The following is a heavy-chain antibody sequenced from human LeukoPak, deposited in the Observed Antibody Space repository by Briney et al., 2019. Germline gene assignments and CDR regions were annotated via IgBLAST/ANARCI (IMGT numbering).Heavy chain of an antibody. CDR3: ARITGNYYYYYYMDV. D-gene: IGHD2-8*02. J-gene: IGHJ6*03. CDR2: IFYSGTT. Sequence: SETLSLTCNVSGDSISVYYWSWIRQPPGKGLEWIGYIFYSGTTNYNPSLKSRVTMSLDTSKNQVSLKLSSATAADTAVYYCARITGNYYYYYYMDVWGKGTPVTVSS. V-gene: IGHV4-59*01. CDR1: GDSISVYY.